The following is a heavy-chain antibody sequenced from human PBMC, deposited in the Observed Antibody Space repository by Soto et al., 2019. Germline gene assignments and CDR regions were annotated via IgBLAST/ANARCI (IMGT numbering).Heavy chain of an antibody. CDR1: GGTFSSYA. D-gene: IGHD2-8*01. Sequence: SVKVSCKASGGTFSSYAISWVRQAPGQGLEWMGGIIPIFGTANYAQKFQGRVTITADKSTSTAYMELSSLRSEDTAVYYCARGYCTNGVCYHPLDYWGQGTLVTVS. CDR2: IIPIFGTA. J-gene: IGHJ4*02. V-gene: IGHV1-69*06. CDR3: ARGYCTNGVCYHPLDY.